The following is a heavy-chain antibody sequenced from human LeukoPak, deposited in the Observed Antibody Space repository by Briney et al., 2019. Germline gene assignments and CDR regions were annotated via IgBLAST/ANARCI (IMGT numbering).Heavy chain of an antibody. CDR2: IVVGSGNT. V-gene: IGHV1-58*02. CDR1: GFTFTRSA. Sequence: SVKVSCKASGFTFTRSAMQWVRQARGQRLEWIGWIVVGSGNTNYAQKFQERVTITRDMSTSTAYMELSSLRSEDTAMYYCAAADYYDSSGYYPYAFRIWGQGTMVTVSS. CDR3: AAADYYDSSGYYPYAFRI. J-gene: IGHJ3*02. D-gene: IGHD3-22*01.